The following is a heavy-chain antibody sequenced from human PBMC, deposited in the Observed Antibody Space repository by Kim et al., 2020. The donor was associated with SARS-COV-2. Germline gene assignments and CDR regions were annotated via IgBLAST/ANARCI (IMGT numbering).Heavy chain of an antibody. V-gene: IGHV3-30*04. CDR3: ARDLRWELLGYYLYY. J-gene: IGHJ4*02. D-gene: IGHD1-26*01. Sequence: DYAKDRFTISRDKSKNTRYLQMNSRRAEDTAVYYCARDLRWELLGYYLYYWGQGTLVTVSS.